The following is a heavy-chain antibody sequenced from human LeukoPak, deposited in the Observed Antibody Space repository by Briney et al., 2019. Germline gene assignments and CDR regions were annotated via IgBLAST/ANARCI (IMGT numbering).Heavy chain of an antibody. Sequence: PSETLSLTCTVSGGSTSSYYWSWIRQPPGKGLEWIGYIYYSGSTNYNPSLKSRVTISVDTSKNQFSLKLSSVTAADTAVYYCARDPFYYDFWSGYYRGNAFDIWGQGTMVTVSS. CDR1: GGSTSSYY. CDR2: IYYSGST. D-gene: IGHD3-3*01. CDR3: ARDPFYYDFWSGYYRGNAFDI. J-gene: IGHJ3*02. V-gene: IGHV4-59*01.